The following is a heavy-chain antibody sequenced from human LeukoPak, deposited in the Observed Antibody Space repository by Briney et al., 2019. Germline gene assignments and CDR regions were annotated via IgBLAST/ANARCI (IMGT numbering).Heavy chain of an antibody. CDR2: MSGDATYI. V-gene: IGHV3-21*01. J-gene: IGHJ6*02. Sequence: GGFLRLSCAVSGFTLSSYAMSWVRQAPGKGLEWVSSMSGDATYIFYADSVKGRFTSSRDKSSLYLQMNRLRVEDTAVYYCARVGMNIHGMDVWGQGTTVTVSS. D-gene: IGHD2/OR15-2a*01. CDR3: ARVGMNIHGMDV. CDR1: GFTLSSYA.